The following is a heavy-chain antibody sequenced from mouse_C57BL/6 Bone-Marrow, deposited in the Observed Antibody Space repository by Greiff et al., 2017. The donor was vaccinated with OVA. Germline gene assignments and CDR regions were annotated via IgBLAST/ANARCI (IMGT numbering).Heavy chain of an antibody. CDR1: GFTFSDFY. Sequence: EVKLVESGGGLVQSGRSLRLSCATSGFTFSDFYMEWVRQAPGKGLEWIAASRNKANDYTTEYSASVKGRFIVSRDTSQSILYLQMNALRAEDTAIYYCARDRYYYGMDYWGQGTSVTVSS. CDR2: SRNKANDYTT. J-gene: IGHJ4*01. V-gene: IGHV7-1*01. CDR3: ARDRYYYGMDY.